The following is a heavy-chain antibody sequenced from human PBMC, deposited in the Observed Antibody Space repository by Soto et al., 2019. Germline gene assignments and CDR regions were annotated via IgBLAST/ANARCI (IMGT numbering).Heavy chain of an antibody. D-gene: IGHD3-10*01. J-gene: IGHJ5*02. Sequence: SETLSLTCTVSGGSISSSDYYWSWIRQPPGKGLEWIGYIYYSGSTYYNPSLKSRVTISVDTSKNQFSLKLSSVTAADTAVYYCARGMVRGVIDWFDPCGQGTLVTVS. CDR3: ARGMVRGVIDWFDP. V-gene: IGHV4-30-4*01. CDR2: IYYSGST. CDR1: GGSISSSDYY.